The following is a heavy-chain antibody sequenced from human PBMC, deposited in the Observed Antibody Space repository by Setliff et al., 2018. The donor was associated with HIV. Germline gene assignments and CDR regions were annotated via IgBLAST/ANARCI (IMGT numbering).Heavy chain of an antibody. J-gene: IGHJ6*02. V-gene: IGHV1-3*04. CDR3: ASGILTGYGMDV. CDR1: GYTFTKYA. CDR2: INTGNGNT. D-gene: IGHD3-9*01. Sequence: ASVKVSCKASGYTFTKYAMHWVRQAPGQRLEWMGWINTGNGNTKYSQKFQGRVTITADESTSTAYMELSSLRSEDTAVYYCASGILTGYGMDVWGQGTTVTVSS.